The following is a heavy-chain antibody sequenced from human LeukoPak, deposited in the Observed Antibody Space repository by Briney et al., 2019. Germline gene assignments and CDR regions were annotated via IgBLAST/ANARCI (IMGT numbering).Heavy chain of an antibody. CDR1: GFTFSSYA. CDR2: ISYDGSNK. D-gene: IGHD3-3*01. CDR3: ARSGGRITILGGGFDY. Sequence: PGGSLRLSCAASGFTFSSYAMHWVRQATGKGLEWVAVISYDGSNKYYADSVKGRFTISRDNSKNTLYLQMNSLRAEDTAVYYCARSGGRITILGGGFDYWGHGTLVTVSS. V-gene: IGHV3-30-3*01. J-gene: IGHJ4*01.